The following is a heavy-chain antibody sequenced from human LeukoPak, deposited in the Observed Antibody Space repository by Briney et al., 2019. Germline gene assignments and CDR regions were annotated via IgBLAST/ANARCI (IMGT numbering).Heavy chain of an antibody. CDR2: ISAYNGNT. V-gene: IGHV1-18*01. D-gene: IGHD1-26*01. CDR1: GYTFTSYG. J-gene: IGHJ4*02. CDR3: ARDSPPSLVGATKGGVDY. Sequence: ASVKVSCKASGYTFTSYGISWVRQAPGQGLEWMGWISAYNGNTNYAQKLQGRVTMTTDTSTSTAYMELRSLRSDDTALYYCARDSPPSLVGATKGGVDYWGQGTLVTVSS.